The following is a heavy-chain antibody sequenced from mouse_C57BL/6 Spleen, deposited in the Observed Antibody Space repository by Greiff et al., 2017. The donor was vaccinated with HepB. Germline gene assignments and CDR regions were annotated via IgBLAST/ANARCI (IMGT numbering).Heavy chain of an antibody. V-gene: IGHV1-58*01. D-gene: IGHD3-2*02. Sequence: EVQVVESGAELVRPGSSVKMSCKTSGYTFTSYGINWVKQRPGQGLEWIGYIYIGNGYTEYNEKFKGKATLTSDTSSSTAYMQLSSLTSEDSAIYFCARGGKKTAQATGDYWGQGTTLTVSS. CDR1: GYTFTSYG. CDR2: IYIGNGYT. CDR3: ARGGKKTAQATGDY. J-gene: IGHJ2*01.